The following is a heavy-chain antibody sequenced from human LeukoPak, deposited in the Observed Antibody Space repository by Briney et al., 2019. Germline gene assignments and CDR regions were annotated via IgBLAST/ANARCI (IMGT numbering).Heavy chain of an antibody. D-gene: IGHD3-22*01. J-gene: IGHJ4*02. CDR3: ASSTYYYDSSGYYSYYFDY. V-gene: IGHV3-30-3*01. CDR1: GFTFSSYA. Sequence: GGSLRLSCAASGFTFSSYAMHWVRQAPGKGLEWVAVISYDGSNKYYADSVKGRFTISRDNSKNTLYLQMNSLRAEDTAVYYCASSTYYYDSSGYYSYYFDYWGQGTLVTVSS. CDR2: ISYDGSNK.